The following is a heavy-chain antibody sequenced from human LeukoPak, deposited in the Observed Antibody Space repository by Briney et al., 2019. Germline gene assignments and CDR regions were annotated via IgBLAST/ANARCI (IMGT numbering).Heavy chain of an antibody. Sequence: PGGSLRLSCAASGFTFSDYYMSWIRQAPGKGLERVSYISSNSSYTNYADSVKGRFTISRDNAKTSLYLQMNSLRAEDTAVYYCARIPGSSWSLGAWFDPWGQGTLVTVSS. CDR2: ISSNSSYT. J-gene: IGHJ5*02. D-gene: IGHD6-13*01. CDR1: GFTFSDYY. V-gene: IGHV3-11*06. CDR3: ARIPGSSWSLGAWFDP.